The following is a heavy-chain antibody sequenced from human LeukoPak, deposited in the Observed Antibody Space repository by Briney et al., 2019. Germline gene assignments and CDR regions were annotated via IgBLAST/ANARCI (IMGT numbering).Heavy chain of an antibody. Sequence: GGSLRLSCAASGFTSSSYGMHWVRQAPGKGLEWVAVISYDGSNKYYADSFKGRFTISRDNSKNTLYLQMNSLRAEDTAVYYCAKDMATVTTFDYWGQGTLVTVSS. CDR1: GFTSSSYG. D-gene: IGHD4-11*01. V-gene: IGHV3-30*18. J-gene: IGHJ4*02. CDR2: ISYDGSNK. CDR3: AKDMATVTTFDY.